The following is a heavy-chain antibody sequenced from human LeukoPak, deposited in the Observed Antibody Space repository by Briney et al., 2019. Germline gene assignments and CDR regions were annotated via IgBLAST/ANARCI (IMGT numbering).Heavy chain of an antibody. CDR3: AREKGNGITIIGVVTTLHGRSLAY. V-gene: IGHV1-2*06. J-gene: IGHJ4*02. Sequence: GSVKVSCTASGYTFTGYYMHWVRQAPGQGLEWMGRINHNSGGTNYAQTFQGRVTMTRDTSISTAYMQMSRLGPDDTAVYYCAREKGNGITIIGVVTTLHGRSLAYWGQGTLVTVSS. CDR1: GYTFTGYY. CDR2: INHNSGGT. D-gene: IGHD3-3*01.